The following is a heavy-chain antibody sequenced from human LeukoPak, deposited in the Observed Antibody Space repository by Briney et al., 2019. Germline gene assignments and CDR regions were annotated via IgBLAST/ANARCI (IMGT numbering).Heavy chain of an antibody. V-gene: IGHV3-30*02. J-gene: IGHJ4*02. CDR2: IRYDGSNK. CDR1: GFTFSSYG. D-gene: IGHD2-21*01. CDR3: LWWDY. Sequence: GGSLRLSCAASGFTFSSYGMHWVRQAPGKGLEWVAFIRYDGSNKYYADSVKGRFTISIDNAKNSLYLQMNSLKTEDTAVYYCLWWDYWGQGTLVTVSS.